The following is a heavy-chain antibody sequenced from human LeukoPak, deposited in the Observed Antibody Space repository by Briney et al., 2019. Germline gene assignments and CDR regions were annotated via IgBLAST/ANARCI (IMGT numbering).Heavy chain of an antibody. CDR3: AREMSGSNDALDI. CDR2: IYRAGDT. V-gene: IGHV3-13*01. CDR1: GFTLSTYD. D-gene: IGHD3-10*01. Sequence: AGGSLRLSCAASGFTLSTYDMHWVRQPTGEGLEWVSIIYRAGDTYYPGSVKGRFTISRDNAKNSSYLQMNSLRAEDTAVYYCAREMSGSNDALDIWGQGTMVTVSS. J-gene: IGHJ3*02.